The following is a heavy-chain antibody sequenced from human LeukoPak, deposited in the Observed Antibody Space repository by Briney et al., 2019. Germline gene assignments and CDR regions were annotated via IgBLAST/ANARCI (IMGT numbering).Heavy chain of an antibody. CDR1: GFTFTSYW. J-gene: IGHJ5*02. D-gene: IGHD6-19*01. Sequence: PGGSLRLSCGASGFTFTSYWMSWVRQAPGKGLEWVASIKQDGSEKYYLDSVKGRFTISRDNTQNSVSLQMNSLRAEDTAIYYCARQAGSDWLKEYNWFGPWGQGTLVTVSS. V-gene: IGHV3-7*01. CDR3: ARQAGSDWLKEYNWFGP. CDR2: IKQDGSEK.